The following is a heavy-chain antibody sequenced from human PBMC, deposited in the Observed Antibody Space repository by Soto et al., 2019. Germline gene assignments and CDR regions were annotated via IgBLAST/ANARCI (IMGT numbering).Heavy chain of an antibody. Sequence: EVSLVETGGGLIHPGGSLRLSCAASGFTVSGMFMNWVRQAPGKGLEWVSVIYPAGPTYYADSMKGRFTISRDNSKNTLFLQLNNLRAEDTAVYYCARDADSSGLHYWGQGILVTVSS. D-gene: IGHD6-19*01. CDR3: ARDADSSGLHY. CDR2: IYPAGPT. CDR1: GFTVSGMF. J-gene: IGHJ4*02. V-gene: IGHV3-53*02.